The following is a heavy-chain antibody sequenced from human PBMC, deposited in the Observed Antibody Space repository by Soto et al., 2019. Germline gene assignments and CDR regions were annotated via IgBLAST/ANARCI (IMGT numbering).Heavy chain of an antibody. J-gene: IGHJ4*02. CDR2: INAGNGNT. D-gene: IGHD6-13*01. V-gene: IGHV1-3*01. Sequence: ASVKVSCKAPGYTFTSYAMHWVRQAPGQRLEWMGWINAGNGNTKYSQKFQGRVTITRDTSASTAYMELSSLRSEDTAVYYCARDSQGIAAAGEYWGQGTLVTVSS. CDR1: GYTFTSYA. CDR3: ARDSQGIAAAGEY.